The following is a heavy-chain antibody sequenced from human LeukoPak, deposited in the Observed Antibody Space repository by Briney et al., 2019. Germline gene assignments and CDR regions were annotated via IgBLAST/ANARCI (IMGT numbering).Heavy chain of an antibody. D-gene: IGHD6-19*01. V-gene: IGHV1-69*13. Sequence: ASVKVSCKASGGTFSSYAISWVRQAPGQGLEWMGGIIPIFGTANYAQKFQGRVTITADESTSTAYMELSSLRSEDTAVYYCARVNRYGQWPVFDYWGQGTLVTVSS. CDR2: IIPIFGTA. J-gene: IGHJ4*02. CDR1: GGTFSSYA. CDR3: ARVNRYGQWPVFDY.